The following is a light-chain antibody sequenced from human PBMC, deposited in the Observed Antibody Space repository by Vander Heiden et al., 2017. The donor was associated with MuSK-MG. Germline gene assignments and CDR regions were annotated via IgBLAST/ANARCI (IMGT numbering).Light chain of an antibody. CDR2: KGS. J-gene: IGKJ2*01. CDR3: RQAKQFPHT. CDR1: QSLMHSDGNTY. Sequence: DTVMTHTPLSSPVTLGQPASISCRSSQSLMHSDGNTYLSWLQQMPGQPPRLLIYKGSSCRSGVPDRFSGSGAETDFTLKISRVEAEDVGVYYCRQAKQFPHTFGQGTKLEMK. V-gene: IGKV2-24*01.